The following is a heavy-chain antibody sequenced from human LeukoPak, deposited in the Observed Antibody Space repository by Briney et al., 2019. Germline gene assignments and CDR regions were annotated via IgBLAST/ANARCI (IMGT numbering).Heavy chain of an antibody. Sequence: PGRSLRLSCAASGFTFDDYAMHWVRQAPGKGLEWVSGISWNSGSIGYADSVKGRFTISRDNAKNSLYLQMNSLRAEDMALYYCAKASCSGGSCYSFDYWGQGTLVTVSS. V-gene: IGHV3-9*03. CDR1: GFTFDDYA. CDR2: ISWNSGSI. D-gene: IGHD2-15*01. CDR3: AKASCSGGSCYSFDY. J-gene: IGHJ4*02.